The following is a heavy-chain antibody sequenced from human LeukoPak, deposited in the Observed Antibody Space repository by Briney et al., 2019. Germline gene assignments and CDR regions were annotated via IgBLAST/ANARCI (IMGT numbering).Heavy chain of an antibody. CDR2: ISSSGSTI. D-gene: IGHD6-13*01. CDR1: GFTFSDYY. J-gene: IGHJ5*02. Sequence: PGGSLRLSCAASGFTFSDYYMSWIRQAPGKGLEWVSYISSSGSTIYYADSVKGRLTISRDNAKNSLYLQMNSLRAEDTAVYYCAREAPWAAAGTTGWFDPWGQGTLVTVSS. CDR3: AREAPWAAAGTTGWFDP. V-gene: IGHV3-11*01.